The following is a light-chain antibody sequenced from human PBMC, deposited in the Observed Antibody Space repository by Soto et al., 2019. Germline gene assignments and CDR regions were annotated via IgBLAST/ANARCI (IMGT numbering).Light chain of an antibody. CDR2: DVN. CDR1: SSDVGGYNY. CDR3: CSYAGSYTWV. Sequence: QSALTQPRSVSGSPGQSVTLSCTGTSSDVGGYNYVSWYQQHPGKAPKLMIADVNKRPSGVPDRFSGSRSGNTASLTISGLQAEDEADYYCCSYAGSYTWVFGGGTKLTVL. J-gene: IGLJ3*02. V-gene: IGLV2-11*01.